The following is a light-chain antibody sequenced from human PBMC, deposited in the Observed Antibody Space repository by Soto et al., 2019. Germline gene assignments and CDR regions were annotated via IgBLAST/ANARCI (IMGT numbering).Light chain of an antibody. V-gene: IGLV2-14*01. J-gene: IGLJ2*01. Sequence: QSALNQPASVSGSPGQSITISCTGTSSDVGGYNYFSWYQQHPGKAPKLMIYDVSNRPSGVSNRFSGYKSGNTASLTISGFQAEDEADYYCSSYTSSSTLGVFGGGTTLTV. CDR3: SSYTSSSTLGV. CDR2: DVS. CDR1: SSDVGGYNY.